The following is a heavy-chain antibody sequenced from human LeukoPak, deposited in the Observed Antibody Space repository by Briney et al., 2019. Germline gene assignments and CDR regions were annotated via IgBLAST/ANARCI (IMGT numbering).Heavy chain of an antibody. CDR3: ARDPGYGYSGAFDI. V-gene: IGHV3-48*01. D-gene: IGHD5-18*01. CDR2: VTGTSSPI. J-gene: IGHJ3*02. Sequence: GGSLRLSCEVSGFTFSTYSMNWVRQAPGKGLEWVSYVTGTSSPIYYADSVKGRFTISRDNAKNSLYLQMNSLRAEDTAMYYCARDPGYGYSGAFDIWGQGTMVTVSS. CDR1: GFTFSTYS.